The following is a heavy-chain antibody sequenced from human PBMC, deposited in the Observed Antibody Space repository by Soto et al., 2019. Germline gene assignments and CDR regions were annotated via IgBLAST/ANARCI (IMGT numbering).Heavy chain of an antibody. V-gene: IGHV4-34*01. J-gene: IGHJ4*02. CDR3: ASFYYGSGSYYRFVY. D-gene: IGHD3-10*01. CDR1: GGSFSGYY. CDR2: INHSGST. Sequence: PSETLSLTCAVYGGSFSGYYWSWIRQPPGKGLEWIGEINHSGSTNYNPSLKSRVTISVDTSKNQFSLKLSSVTAADTAVYYCASFYYGSGSYYRFVYWGQGTLVTVSS.